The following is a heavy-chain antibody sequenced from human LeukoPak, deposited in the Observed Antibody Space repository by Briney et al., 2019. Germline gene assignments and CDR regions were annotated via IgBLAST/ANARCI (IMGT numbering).Heavy chain of an antibody. CDR1: GFSLNTHRAG. Sequence: SGPTLVNPTQTLTLTCTFSGFSLNTHRAGVGWIRQPPGKALEGLALIYWDDDKRYSPSPRTGLTITKDTSKNQVVLTMTNMASVDTGTYFCVRISRSFVVATDWFFDLWGRGTLVTVSS. V-gene: IGHV2-5*04. D-gene: IGHD2-21*02. CDR3: VRISRSFVVATDWFFDL. J-gene: IGHJ2*01. CDR2: IYWDDDK.